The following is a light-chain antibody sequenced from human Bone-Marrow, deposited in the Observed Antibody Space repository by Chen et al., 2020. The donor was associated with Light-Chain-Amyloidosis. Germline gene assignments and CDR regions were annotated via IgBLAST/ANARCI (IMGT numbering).Light chain of an antibody. CDR1: SGSIATNY. CDR3: QSYQGSSQGV. J-gene: IGLJ3*02. CDR2: EDD. V-gene: IGLV6-57*01. Sequence: NFILTHPHSVSESPGKTVISSCTRSSGSIATNYVQWYQQRPGSSPTTVIYEDDQRPSGVPDRFSGSIDRSSNSASLTISGLKTGDEADYYCQSYQGSSQGVFGGGTKLTVL.